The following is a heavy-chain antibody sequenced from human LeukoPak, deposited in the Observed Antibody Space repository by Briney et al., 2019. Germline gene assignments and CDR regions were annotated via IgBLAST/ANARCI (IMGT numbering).Heavy chain of an antibody. CDR1: GYTFTSYD. CDR3: ARAPVIRGVIKSYNWFDP. CDR2: MNPNSGNT. J-gene: IGHJ5*02. D-gene: IGHD3-10*01. V-gene: IGHV1-8*01. Sequence: ASVKVSCKASGYTFTSYDINWVRQATGQGLEWMGWMNPNSGNTGYAQKFQGRVTMTRNTSISIAYMELSSLRSEDTAVYYCARAPVIRGVIKSYNWFDPWGQGTLVTVSS.